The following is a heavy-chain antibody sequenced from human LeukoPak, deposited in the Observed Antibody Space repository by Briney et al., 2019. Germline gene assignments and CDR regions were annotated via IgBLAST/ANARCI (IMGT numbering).Heavy chain of an antibody. CDR2: ISSSSSYI. CDR1: GFPFSRYS. V-gene: IGHV3-21*01. J-gene: IGHJ4*02. Sequence: KPGGSLRLSCAASGFPFSRYSMNWVRQAPGKGLEWVSSISSSSSYIYYADSVKGRFTISRDNAKNSLYLQVNSLRAEDTAVYYCARCGYSYGYGYFDYWGQGTLVTVSS. D-gene: IGHD5-18*01. CDR3: ARCGYSYGYGYFDY.